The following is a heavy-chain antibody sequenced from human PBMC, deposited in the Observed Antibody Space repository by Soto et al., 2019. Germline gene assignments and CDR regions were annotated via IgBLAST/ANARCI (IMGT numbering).Heavy chain of an antibody. Sequence: SETLSLTCTVSGGSISSGGYYWSWIRQHPGKGLEWIGYIYYSGSTYYNPSLKSRVTISVDTSKNQFSLKLSSVTAADTAVYYCARLANNRRGSGTFIYWGQGTLVTVSS. CDR3: ARLANNRRGSGTFIY. CDR2: IYYSGST. J-gene: IGHJ4*02. D-gene: IGHD3-10*01. V-gene: IGHV4-31*03. CDR1: GGSISSGGYY.